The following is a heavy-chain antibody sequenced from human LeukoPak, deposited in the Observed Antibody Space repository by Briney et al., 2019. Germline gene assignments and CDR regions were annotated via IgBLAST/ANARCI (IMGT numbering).Heavy chain of an antibody. J-gene: IGHJ6*02. CDR1: GGTFSSYA. Sequence: SVKVSCKASGGTFSSYAISWVRQAPGQGLEWMGGIIPIFGTANYAQKFQGRVTMTRNTSISTAYMELSSLRSEDTAVYYCASIHSSSWDYYYYGMDVWGQGTTVTVSS. V-gene: IGHV1-69*05. CDR3: ASIHSSSWDYYYYGMDV. CDR2: IIPIFGTA. D-gene: IGHD6-13*01.